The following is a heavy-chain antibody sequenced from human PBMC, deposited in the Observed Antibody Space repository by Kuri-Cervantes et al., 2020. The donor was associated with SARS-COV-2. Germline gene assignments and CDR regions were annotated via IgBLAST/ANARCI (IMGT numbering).Heavy chain of an antibody. CDR3: ARDAVGFSLDY. Sequence: SETLSLTCTVSGGSISSYYWSWIRQPPGKGLEWIGYIYYSGSINYNPSLKSRVTISVDTSKNQFSLKLSSVTAADTAVYYCARDAVGFSLDYWGQGTLVTVSS. D-gene: IGHD1-26*01. V-gene: IGHV4-59*12. CDR2: IYYSGSI. CDR1: GGSISSYY. J-gene: IGHJ4*02.